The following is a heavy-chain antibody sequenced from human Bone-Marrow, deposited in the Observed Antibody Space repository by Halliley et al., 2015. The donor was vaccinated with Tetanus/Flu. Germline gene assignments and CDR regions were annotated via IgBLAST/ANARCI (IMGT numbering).Heavy chain of an antibody. CDR2: NFPRNYEA. V-gene: IGHV5-51*01. CDR3: VRRCGGDCYIDY. J-gene: IGHJ4*02. D-gene: IGHD2-21*02. Sequence: LGWIGVNFPRNYEARYSPAFGGRVTISADTATGIAYLQWSSLKASDTAVYYCVRRCGGDCYIDYWGQGALVTVSS.